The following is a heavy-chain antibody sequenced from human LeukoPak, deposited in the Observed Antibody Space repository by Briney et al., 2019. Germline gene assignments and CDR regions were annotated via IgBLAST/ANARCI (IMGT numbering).Heavy chain of an antibody. V-gene: IGHV3-49*03. Sequence: GRSLRLSCTTSGFSFGDYAMSWLRQAPGKGLQWVGFIRSKAYGGTTEYAASVKGRFTISRDDSKSIAYLQMNSLKTEDTAVYYCTREYRGSYWGQGTLVTVSS. CDR1: GFSFGDYA. CDR3: TREYRGSY. D-gene: IGHD1-26*01. J-gene: IGHJ4*02. CDR2: IRSKAYGGTT.